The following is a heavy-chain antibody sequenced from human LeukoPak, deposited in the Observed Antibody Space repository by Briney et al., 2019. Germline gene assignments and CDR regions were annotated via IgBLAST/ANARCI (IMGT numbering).Heavy chain of an antibody. D-gene: IGHD3-10*01. CDR1: GFTFSNFA. CDR3: AKGIYSSGSYSHFDY. CDR2: IVGSSST. J-gene: IGHJ4*02. V-gene: IGHV3-69-1*02. Sequence: GGSLRLSCAASGFTFSNFAMTWVRQAPGKGLEWVSSIVGSSSTYYADSLKGRFTISRDNSKNTLYLQMNSLRAEDTAVYYCAKGIYSSGSYSHFDYWGQGTLVTVSS.